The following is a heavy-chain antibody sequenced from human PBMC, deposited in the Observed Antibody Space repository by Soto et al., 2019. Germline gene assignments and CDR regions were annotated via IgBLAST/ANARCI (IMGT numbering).Heavy chain of an antibody. D-gene: IGHD1-1*01. CDR2: IDHSGYT. J-gene: IGHJ3*02. CDR1: GGSFSGYY. CDR3: ARATTGTTHDAFDI. V-gene: IGHV4-34*01. Sequence: PSETLSLTCAVYGGSFSGYYWNWIRQPPGKGLEWIGEIDHSGYTNYNPSLKSRVTISVDTSKNQFSLKLSSVTAADTAVYYCARATTGTTHDAFDIWGQGTMVTVSS.